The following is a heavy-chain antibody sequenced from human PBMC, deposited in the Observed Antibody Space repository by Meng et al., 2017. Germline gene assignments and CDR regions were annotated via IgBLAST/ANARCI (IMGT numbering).Heavy chain of an antibody. D-gene: IGHD1-26*01. CDR2: ISAYNGNT. J-gene: IGHJ5*02. Sequence: QVQLVHSGAAVKQPGASVKVSCKASGYTFTSYGISWVRQAPGQGLEWMGWISAYNGNTNYAQKLQGRVTMTTDTSTSTAYMELRSLRSDDTAVYYCASSSSGSYYWWFDPWGQGTLVTVSS. CDR1: GYTFTSYG. CDR3: ASSSSGSYYWWFDP. V-gene: IGHV1-18*01.